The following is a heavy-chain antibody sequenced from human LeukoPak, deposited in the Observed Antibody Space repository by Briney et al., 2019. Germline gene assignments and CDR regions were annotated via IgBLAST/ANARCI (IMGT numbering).Heavy chain of an antibody. D-gene: IGHD2-21*01. J-gene: IGHJ5*02. CDR1: GGSISSYY. CDR2: ISYSGSP. Sequence: PSETLSLTCTVSGGSISSYYWSWIRQPPVKGLEWIGYISYSGSPNYNPSLKSRVTISVETSKNQFSLKLTSVTAADTAVYYCARKVRNWFDPWGQGTLVTVSS. V-gene: IGHV4-59*01. CDR3: ARKVRNWFDP.